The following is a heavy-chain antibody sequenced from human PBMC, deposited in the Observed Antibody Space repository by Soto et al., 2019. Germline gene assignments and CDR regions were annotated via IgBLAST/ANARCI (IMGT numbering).Heavy chain of an antibody. V-gene: IGHV1-3*01. J-gene: IGHJ5*02. CDR1: GYTFTSYA. D-gene: IGHD3-22*01. CDR3: ARVKTYYYDSSGYADNWFDP. CDR2: INAGNGNT. Sequence: GASVKVSCKASGYTFTSYAMHWVRQAPGQRLEWVGWINAGNGNTKYSQKFQGRVTITRDTSASTAYMELSSLRSEDTAVYYCARVKTYYYDSSGYADNWFDPWGQGTLVTVSS.